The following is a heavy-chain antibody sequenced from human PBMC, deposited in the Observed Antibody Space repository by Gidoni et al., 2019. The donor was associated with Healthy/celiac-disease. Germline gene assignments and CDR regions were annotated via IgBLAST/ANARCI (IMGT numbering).Heavy chain of an antibody. CDR3: ARACHSREFDY. J-gene: IGHJ4*02. CDR1: GGTFSSYA. D-gene: IGHD1-26*01. Sequence: VKQPGSSVKVSCKASGGTFSSYAISWVRQAPGQGLEWMGRIIPILGIANYAQKFQGRVTITADKSTSTAYMELSSLRSEDTAVYYCARACHSREFDYWGQGTLVTVSS. CDR2: IIPILGIA. V-gene: IGHV1-69*04.